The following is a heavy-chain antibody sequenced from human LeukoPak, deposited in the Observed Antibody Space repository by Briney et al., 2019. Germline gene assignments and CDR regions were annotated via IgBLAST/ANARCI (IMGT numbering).Heavy chain of an antibody. D-gene: IGHD3-3*01. CDR2: IYPGDSDT. Sequence: GESLRISCKGSGYTFSSYWIGWVRQMPGKGPEWMGIIYPGDSDTRYSPSLQGQVTISVDTSIGTAYLQWSSLKASDTAIYYCARQNDFRFDYWGQETLATVSS. CDR3: ARQNDFRFDY. CDR1: GYTFSSYW. V-gene: IGHV5-51*01. J-gene: IGHJ4*02.